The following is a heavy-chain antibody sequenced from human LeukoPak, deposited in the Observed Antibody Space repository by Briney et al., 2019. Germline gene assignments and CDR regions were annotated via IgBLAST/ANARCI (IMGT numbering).Heavy chain of an antibody. Sequence: SETLSLTCTVSRGSINNQYWSWIRQPAGKGLEWIGRMYTNGESDYNPSLKSRVTMSVDTSKNQFSLKLNSVAAADTAVYYCARGYYGGAVDSWGQGTLVTVSS. V-gene: IGHV4-4*07. CDR1: RGSINNQY. D-gene: IGHD3-16*01. CDR3: ARGYYGGAVDS. CDR2: MYTNGES. J-gene: IGHJ4*02.